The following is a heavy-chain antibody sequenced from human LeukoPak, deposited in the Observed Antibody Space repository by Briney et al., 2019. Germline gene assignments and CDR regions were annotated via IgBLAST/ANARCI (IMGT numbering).Heavy chain of an antibody. CDR1: GFTFSSYA. V-gene: IGHV3-21*01. D-gene: IGHD3-22*01. J-gene: IGHJ4*02. CDR3: ARGGEYDSSGYYKGFDY. CDR2: ISSSSSYI. Sequence: GGSLRLSCAASGFTFSSYAMSWVRQAPGKGLEWVSSISSSSSYIYYADSVKGRFTISRDNAKNSLYLQMNSLRAEDTAVYYCARGGEYDSSGYYKGFDYWGQGTLVTVSS.